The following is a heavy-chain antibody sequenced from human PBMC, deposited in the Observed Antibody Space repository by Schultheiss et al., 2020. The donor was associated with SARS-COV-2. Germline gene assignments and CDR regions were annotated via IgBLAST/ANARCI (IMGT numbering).Heavy chain of an antibody. CDR1: GFTFSSYW. CDR3: ARIAAAGWDDY. D-gene: IGHD6-13*01. V-gene: IGHV3-7*01. J-gene: IGHJ4*02. CDR2: IKQDGSEK. Sequence: GGSLRLSCAASGFTFSSYWMSWVRQAPGKGLEWVANIKQDGSEKYYVDSVKGRFTISRDNSKNTLYLQMNSLRAEDTAVYYCARIAAAGWDDYWGQGTLVTVSS.